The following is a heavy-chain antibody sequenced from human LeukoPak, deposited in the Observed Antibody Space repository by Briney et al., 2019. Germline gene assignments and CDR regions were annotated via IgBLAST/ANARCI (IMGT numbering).Heavy chain of an antibody. CDR3: ARRIYSSSRFDAFDI. CDR1: GYKFSIYW. CDR2: INPGNSDI. V-gene: IGHV5-51*01. D-gene: IGHD6-13*01. Sequence: GESLKISCKASGYKFSIYWIGWVRQMSGRGLEWVVFINPGNSDIKYSPSFEGQVTISVDKSITTAYLQWSSLKASDTAMYYCARRIYSSSRFDAFDIWGQGTTVTVSS. J-gene: IGHJ3*02.